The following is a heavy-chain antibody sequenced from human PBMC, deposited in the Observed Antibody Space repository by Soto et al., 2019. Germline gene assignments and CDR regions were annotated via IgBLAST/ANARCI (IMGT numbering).Heavy chain of an antibody. Sequence: PGGSLRLSLAAFGFTFSSYGMHWVRQAPSKGLEWVAVIWYDGSNKYYADSVKGRFTISRDNSKNTLYLQMNSLRAEDTAVYYCARPTFTYYYDSSGSGMDVWGQGTTVTVSS. CDR3: ARPTFTYYYDSSGSGMDV. CDR2: IWYDGSNK. J-gene: IGHJ6*02. CDR1: GFTFSSYG. D-gene: IGHD3-22*01. V-gene: IGHV3-33*01.